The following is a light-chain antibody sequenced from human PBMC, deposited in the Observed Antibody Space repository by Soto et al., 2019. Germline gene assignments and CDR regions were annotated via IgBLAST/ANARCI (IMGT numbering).Light chain of an antibody. J-gene: IGKJ1*01. V-gene: IGKV3-20*01. Sequence: EIVLTQSPGTLSLSPGEGATLSCRASQSVSTNFFAWYQQKPGQAPRLLIYGASTMATGIPDRFSGSGSGTDFTLTISRLEPEDFAVYYCQQYGSTSWTFGQGTKVEIK. CDR1: QSVSTNF. CDR2: GAS. CDR3: QQYGSTSWT.